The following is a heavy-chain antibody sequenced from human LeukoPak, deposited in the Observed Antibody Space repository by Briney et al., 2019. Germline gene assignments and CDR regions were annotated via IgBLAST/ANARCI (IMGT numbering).Heavy chain of an antibody. CDR3: ARGSGRYYYYGVDV. CDR1: GGSIRSSY. D-gene: IGHD7-27*01. CDR2: IYYSGTTSGST. Sequence: PSETLSLTCTVSGGSIRSSYWSWIRQPPGKGLEWIEHIYYSGTTSGSTNYNPSLKSRVTISVDTSKNQFSLQVRSVTAADTAVYYCARGSGRYYYYGVDVWGQGTTVTVSS. J-gene: IGHJ6*02. V-gene: IGHV4-59*01.